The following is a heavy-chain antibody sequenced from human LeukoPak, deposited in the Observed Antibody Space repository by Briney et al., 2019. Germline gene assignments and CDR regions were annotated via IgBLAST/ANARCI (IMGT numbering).Heavy chain of an antibody. CDR3: ARRSYDNSGYYFTGLDY. D-gene: IGHD3-22*01. CDR2: ISSSGSMI. V-gene: IGHV3-48*03. CDR1: GFTFSSYE. J-gene: IGHJ4*02. Sequence: PGGSLRLSCAASGFTFSSYEMNWVRQAPGKGLEWVSYISSSGSMIYYAASVKGRFTISRDNAKNSLYLQMNSLRAEDTAVYHCARRSYDNSGYYFTGLDYWGQGTLVTVSS.